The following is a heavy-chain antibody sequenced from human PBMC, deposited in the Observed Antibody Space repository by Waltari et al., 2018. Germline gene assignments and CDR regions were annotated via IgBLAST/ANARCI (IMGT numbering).Heavy chain of an antibody. V-gene: IGHV3-30*03. CDR2: ISYDGSNK. J-gene: IGHJ4*02. D-gene: IGHD6-13*01. Sequence: QVQLVESGGGVVQPGGSLRLSCAASGFTFSSYGMHWVRQAPGKGLEWVAVISYDGSNKYYADSVKGRFTISRDNSKNTLYLQMNSLRAEDTAVYYCVGIAAAGTDWGQGTLVTVSS. CDR3: VGIAAAGTD. CDR1: GFTFSSYG.